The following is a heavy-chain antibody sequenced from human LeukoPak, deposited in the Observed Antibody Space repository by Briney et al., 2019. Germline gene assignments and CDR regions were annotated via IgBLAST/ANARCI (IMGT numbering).Heavy chain of an antibody. V-gene: IGHV1-2*02. CDR1: GYTFTGYY. CDR2: INPNSGGT. Sequence: ASVKVSCKASGYTFTGYYMHWVRQAPGQGLEWMGWINPNSGGTNYAQKFQGRVTMTRDTSISTAYMELSRLRSDDTAVYYCASPFKASYYYYGRDVWGQGTTVTVSS. CDR3: ASPFKASYYYYGRDV. J-gene: IGHJ6*02.